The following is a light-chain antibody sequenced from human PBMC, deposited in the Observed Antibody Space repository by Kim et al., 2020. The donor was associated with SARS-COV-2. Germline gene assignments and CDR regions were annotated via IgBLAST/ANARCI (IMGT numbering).Light chain of an antibody. CDR3: QQSYITPWT. Sequence: DIQMTQSPSSLSASVGDRVTITCRASQSVSSYLNWYQQKPGKAPQLLINTASSLLSGVPPRFSGSGSGTYFTLTISTLQPEDVATYYCQQSYITPWTFGQGTKLEI. J-gene: IGKJ1*01. CDR2: TAS. V-gene: IGKV1-39*01. CDR1: QSVSSY.